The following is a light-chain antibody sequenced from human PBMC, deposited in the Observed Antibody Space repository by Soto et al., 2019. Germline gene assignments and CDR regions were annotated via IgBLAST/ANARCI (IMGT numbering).Light chain of an antibody. CDR1: QSVSSK. CDR2: DTS. Sequence: EMVMTQSPATLSVSPGERATLSCGASQSVSSKLAWYQQKPGQAPRLLIYDTSTRATGIPARFSGSGSGTDFTLTISRLEPEDFAVYYCQQYGSSPQTFGQGTKVDIK. V-gene: IGKV3D-20*01. CDR3: QQYGSSPQT. J-gene: IGKJ1*01.